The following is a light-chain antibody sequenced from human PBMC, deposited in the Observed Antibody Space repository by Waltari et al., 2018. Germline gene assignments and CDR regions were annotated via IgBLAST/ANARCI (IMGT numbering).Light chain of an antibody. CDR2: RHT. J-gene: IGLJ2*01. CDR3: QAWDKKNVI. Sequence: SYELTQPPSVSVSPGQTASITCSGHNLGNNYLSWYQQRPGQSPLLVIYRHTERPSGVPERFSGSSSGDTATLTISGTQPMDEADYYCQAWDKKNVIFGGGTKLTVL. CDR1: NLGNNY. V-gene: IGLV3-1*01.